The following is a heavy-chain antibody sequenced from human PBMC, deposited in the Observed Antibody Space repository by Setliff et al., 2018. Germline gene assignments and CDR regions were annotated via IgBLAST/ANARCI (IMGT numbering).Heavy chain of an antibody. CDR2: IYTRGGT. D-gene: IGHD6-19*01. V-gene: IGHV4-61*02. J-gene: IGHJ5*02. CDR1: GGSITDENSW. CDR3: AVDHVTNIAESGYGYTRIDP. Sequence: PSETLSLTCTVSGGSITDENSWWAWIRQPAGKRPEWLGLIYTRGGTDYNPSLKSRVTISLDTPRNQFSLNLTSVTAADTAVYYCAVDHVTNIAESGYGYTRIDPWGQGIPVTVSS.